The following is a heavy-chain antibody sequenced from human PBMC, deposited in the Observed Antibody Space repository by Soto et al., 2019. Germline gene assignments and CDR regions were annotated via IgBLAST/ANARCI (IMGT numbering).Heavy chain of an antibody. CDR1: GFNFRNAW. Sequence: EGSLRLSGAAAGFNFRNAWMSWVRQAPGKRLEWVGRIKSKTAGGTTDYAAPVKGRFIISRADSKNTLYQQTNSLKTEDTALYYCTTDARIVVVSYDGFDIRGQETMVAASS. CDR2: IKSKTAGGTT. V-gene: IGHV3-15*01. CDR3: TTDARIVVVSYDGFDI. D-gene: IGHD3-22*01. J-gene: IGHJ3*02.